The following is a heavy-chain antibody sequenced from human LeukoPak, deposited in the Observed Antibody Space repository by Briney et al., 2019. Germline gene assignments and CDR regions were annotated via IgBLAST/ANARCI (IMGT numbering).Heavy chain of an antibody. V-gene: IGHV4-61*02. Sequence: SETLSLTCTVSGGSISSGSYYWSWIRQPAGKGLEWIGRIYTSGSTNYNPSLKSRVTISVDTSKNQFSLKLCSVTAADTAVYYCARERVRSGWAYDIWGQGTMVTVSS. CDR2: IYTSGST. D-gene: IGHD6-19*01. J-gene: IGHJ3*02. CDR3: ARERVRSGWAYDI. CDR1: GGSISSGSYY.